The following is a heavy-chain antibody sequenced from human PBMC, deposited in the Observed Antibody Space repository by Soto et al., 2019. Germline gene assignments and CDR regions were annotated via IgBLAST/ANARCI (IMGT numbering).Heavy chain of an antibody. V-gene: IGHV1-69*06. D-gene: IGHD3-16*02. Sequence: SVKVSCKASGGTFSSYAISWVRQAPGQGLEWMGGIIPIFGTANYAQKFQGRVTITADKSTSTAYMELSSLRSEDTAVYYCARDPMITFGGVIVSNYYYYYGMDVWGQGTTVTAP. J-gene: IGHJ6*02. CDR1: GGTFSSYA. CDR3: ARDPMITFGGVIVSNYYYYYGMDV. CDR2: IIPIFGTA.